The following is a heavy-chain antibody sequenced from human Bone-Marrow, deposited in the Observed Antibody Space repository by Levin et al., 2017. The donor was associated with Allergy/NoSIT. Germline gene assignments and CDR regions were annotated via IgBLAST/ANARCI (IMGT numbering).Heavy chain of an antibody. CDR3: ARDSGDVDAFDI. Sequence: SETLSLTCTVSGGSVSSGSYYWNWIRQPPGKGLEWIGCIYYSGSTNYNPSLKSRVTISVDTSKNQFSLKLSSLTAADTAVYYCARDSGDVDAFDIWGQGTMVTVSS. J-gene: IGHJ3*02. CDR1: GGSVSSGSYY. D-gene: IGHD3-10*01. CDR2: IYYSGST. V-gene: IGHV4-61*01.